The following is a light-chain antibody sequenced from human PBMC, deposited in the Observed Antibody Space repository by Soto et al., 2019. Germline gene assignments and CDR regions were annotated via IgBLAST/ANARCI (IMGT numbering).Light chain of an antibody. J-gene: IGKJ5*01. CDR3: QQRSNWPIT. CDR1: QSVSSRY. V-gene: IGKV3D-20*02. Sequence: EILLTQSPCTLTLSPGERATLSCRASQSVSSRYLAWYQQKPGHAPRLLIYGASSRATGIPERFSGSGSGTDFTLTISSLEPEDFEVYYCQQRSNWPITFGQGTRLEIK. CDR2: GAS.